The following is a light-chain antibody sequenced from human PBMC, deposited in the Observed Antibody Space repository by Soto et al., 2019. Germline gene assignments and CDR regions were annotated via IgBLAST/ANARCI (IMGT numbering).Light chain of an antibody. Sequence: QSALTQPVSVSGSPGQSITISCTGTSGDVGGYNYVSWYQHHPGEAPKLMIYEVANRPSGVSNRFSGSKSGNTASLTISGLQAEDEADYYCSSYTSSSTLVVFGGGTKVTVL. J-gene: IGLJ2*01. CDR1: SGDVGGYNY. CDR3: SSYTSSSTLVV. V-gene: IGLV2-14*01. CDR2: EVA.